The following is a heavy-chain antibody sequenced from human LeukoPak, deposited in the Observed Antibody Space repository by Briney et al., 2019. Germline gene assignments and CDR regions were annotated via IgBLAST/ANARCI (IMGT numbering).Heavy chain of an antibody. CDR2: ISSNGGKI. CDR3: VGDSIISVGGFDF. Sequence: GGSLRLSCEASGFTFTSYSMNWIRQAPGKGLEWVSYISSNGGKIHYVDSVRGRFTISRDNAENSLYLHMSSLRADDTAVYYCVGDSIISVGGFDFWGQGTQVTVSS. CDR1: GFTFTSYS. V-gene: IGHV3-11*01. D-gene: IGHD2-15*01. J-gene: IGHJ5*01.